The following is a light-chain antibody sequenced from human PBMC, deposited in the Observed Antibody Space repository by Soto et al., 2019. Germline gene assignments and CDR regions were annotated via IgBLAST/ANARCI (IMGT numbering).Light chain of an antibody. J-gene: IGLJ3*02. Sequence: QAVVTQPPSVSAAPGQKVTISCSGSSSNVGNNFVSWYQHLPGTAPKLIIYDNNKRPSGIPDRFSGTKSGTSATLGITGLQTXXXXXXYCGTWDSSLIAGVFGGGTKLTVL. CDR1: SSNVGNNF. CDR2: DNN. V-gene: IGLV1-51*01. CDR3: GTWDSSLIAGV.